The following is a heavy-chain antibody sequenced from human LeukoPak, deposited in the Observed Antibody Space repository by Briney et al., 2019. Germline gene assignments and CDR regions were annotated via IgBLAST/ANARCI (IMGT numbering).Heavy chain of an antibody. V-gene: IGHV4-59*01. D-gene: IGHD5-24*01. CDR2: IYYSGST. CDR3: ASEMATNLFDY. J-gene: IGHJ4*02. CDR1: GGSISSYY. Sequence: PSETLSLTCTVAGGSISSYYWSWIRQPPGKGLEWIGYIYYSGSTNYNPSLKSRVTISVDTSKNQFSLKLSSVTAADTAVYYCASEMATNLFDYWGQGTLVTVSS.